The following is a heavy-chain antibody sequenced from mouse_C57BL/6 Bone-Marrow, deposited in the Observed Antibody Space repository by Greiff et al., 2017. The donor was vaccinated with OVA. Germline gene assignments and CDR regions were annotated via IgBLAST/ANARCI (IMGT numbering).Heavy chain of an antibody. D-gene: IGHD1-1*01. CDR1: GFTFSNYW. Sequence: DVQLQESGGGLVQPGGSMKLSCVASGFTFSNYWMNWVRQSPEKGLEWVAQIRLKSDNYATHYAESVKGRFTISRDDSKSSVYLQMNNLRAEDTGIYYCTHSYYGSSRDYFDYWGQGTTLTVSS. J-gene: IGHJ2*01. CDR3: THSYYGSSRDYFDY. CDR2: IRLKSDNYAT. V-gene: IGHV6-3*01.